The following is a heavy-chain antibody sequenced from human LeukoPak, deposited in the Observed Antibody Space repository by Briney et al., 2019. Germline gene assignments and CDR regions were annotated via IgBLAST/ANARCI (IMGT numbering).Heavy chain of an antibody. D-gene: IGHD3-10*01. V-gene: IGHV4-59*12. Sequence: SETLSLTCSVSGGSITNYYWSWIRQPPGKEPEWIGYVYYSGSTTYNPSLKSRVTMSVDTSKNQFSLKLSSVTAADTAVYYCARIYYGSGSPAGWFDPWGQGTLVTVSS. CDR1: GGSITNYY. CDR2: VYYSGST. J-gene: IGHJ5*02. CDR3: ARIYYGSGSPAGWFDP.